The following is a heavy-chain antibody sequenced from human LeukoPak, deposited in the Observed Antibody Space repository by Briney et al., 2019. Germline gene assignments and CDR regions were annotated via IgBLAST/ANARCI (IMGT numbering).Heavy chain of an antibody. J-gene: IGHJ4*02. CDR3: ARDTTGDHNSFDY. Sequence: SETLSLTCTVSGYSISSGYYWGWIRQPPGKGLEWIGSIYHSGSTYYNPSLKSRVTISVDTSENQFSLKLSSVTAADTAVYYCARDTTGDHNSFDYWGQGTLVTVSS. V-gene: IGHV4-38-2*02. CDR2: IYHSGST. D-gene: IGHD7-27*01. CDR1: GYSISSGYY.